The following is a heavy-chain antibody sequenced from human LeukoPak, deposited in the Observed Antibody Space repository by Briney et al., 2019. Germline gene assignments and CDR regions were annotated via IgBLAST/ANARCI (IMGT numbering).Heavy chain of an antibody. J-gene: IGHJ4*02. CDR3: AKEQYPGYDFVGDFDF. CDR2: INTHTGDP. V-gene: IGHV7-4-1*02. Sequence: GASVKVSCKASGYTFTTYAINWVRQAPGQGPQWMGWINTHTGDPTYAQDFTGHFVFSLDTSVSTAYLQISSLKAEDTAVYYCAKEQYPGYDFVGDFDFWGQGTLVTVSS. CDR1: GYTFTTYA. D-gene: IGHD3-16*01.